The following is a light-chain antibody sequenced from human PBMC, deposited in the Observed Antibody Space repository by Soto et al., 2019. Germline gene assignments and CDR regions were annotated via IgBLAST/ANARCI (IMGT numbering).Light chain of an antibody. J-gene: IGKJ5*01. Sequence: EILLTHSPATLSLSPLERATLSFIASQSISTTHLVWYQQRPGQSPRLLIYDAYRRATGITDRFSGSGSGTDYTLTIRSMEPEDFAVYYCKNCGSSQINVGKGKRREIK. CDR1: QSISTTH. V-gene: IGKV3-20*01. CDR3: KNCGSSQIN. CDR2: DAY.